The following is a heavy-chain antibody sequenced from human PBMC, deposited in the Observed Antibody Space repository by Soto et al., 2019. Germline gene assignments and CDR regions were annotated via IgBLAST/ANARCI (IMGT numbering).Heavy chain of an antibody. CDR3: AKDRGDFWIGYTTSSSYYGMDV. CDR2: ISWNSGSI. Sequence: EVQLVESGGGLVQPGRSLRLSCAASGFTFDDYAMHWVRQAPGKGLEWVSGISWNSGSIGYADSVKGRFTISRDNAKNTLYLQMNSLRAEDTALYYCAKDRGDFWIGYTTSSSYYGMDVWGQGTTVTVSS. D-gene: IGHD3-3*01. V-gene: IGHV3-9*01. J-gene: IGHJ6*02. CDR1: GFTFDDYA.